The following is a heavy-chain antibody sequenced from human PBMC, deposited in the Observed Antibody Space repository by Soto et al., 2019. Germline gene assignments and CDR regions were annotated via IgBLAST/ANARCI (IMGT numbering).Heavy chain of an antibody. J-gene: IGHJ3*02. Sequence: EVQLVQSGAEVKKPGEFLKISCKGSGYSFSGYWIAWVRQMPGKGLEWMGIIYPGDSDARYSPSFQGRVTISADKFISTAYLQWSRLKASDTAMYYCARRSYYYDSSGSYHDAFDIWGQGTMVTVSS. CDR1: GYSFSGYW. CDR2: IYPGDSDA. V-gene: IGHV5-51*03. D-gene: IGHD3-22*01. CDR3: ARRSYYYDSSGSYHDAFDI.